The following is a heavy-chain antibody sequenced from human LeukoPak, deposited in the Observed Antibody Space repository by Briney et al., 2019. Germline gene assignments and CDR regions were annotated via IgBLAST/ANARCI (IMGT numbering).Heavy chain of an antibody. V-gene: IGHV1-2*02. CDR3: ARGMNRGVIITSEIYFDY. CDR1: GYTFTGYY. J-gene: IGHJ4*02. Sequence: ASVKVSCKASGYTFTGYYMHWVRQAPGQGLEWMGWINPNSGGTNYAQKFQVRGTMTRDTSISTAYMDLSSLRFEDTAVYYCARGMNRGVIITSEIYFDYWGQGTLVTVSS. D-gene: IGHD3-10*01. CDR2: INPNSGGT.